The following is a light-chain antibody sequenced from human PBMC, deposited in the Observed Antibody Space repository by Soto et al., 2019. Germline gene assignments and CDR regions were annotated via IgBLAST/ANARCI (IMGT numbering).Light chain of an antibody. CDR2: KAS. Sequence: DIQMTQSPSTLSASVGERVTITCRASQSISTWLAWYQQKPGKAPKLLIYKASSLEGGVPSRFSGSGSGTEFNITVSSLRPDDFATYYCQQYNTYPLTFGGGSTVEIK. V-gene: IGKV1-5*03. CDR3: QQYNTYPLT. CDR1: QSISTW. J-gene: IGKJ4*01.